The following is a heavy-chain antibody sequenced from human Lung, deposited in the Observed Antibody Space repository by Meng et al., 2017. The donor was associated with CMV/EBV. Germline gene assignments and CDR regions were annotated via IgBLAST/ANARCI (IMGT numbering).Heavy chain of an antibody. D-gene: IGHD6-19*01. J-gene: IGHJ4*02. Sequence: VHLVQYVSELKNPGDSVKVSCQAAWYTFTSSSMNWVRHAPGQGLEWMGWININTGTPTYAQGFTGRFVFSLDTSVSTAYLQIDSLKADDTAIYYCARGNGWRFDYWGQGTLVTVSS. CDR1: WYTFTSSS. CDR3: ARGNGWRFDY. V-gene: IGHV7-4-1*01. CDR2: ININTGTP.